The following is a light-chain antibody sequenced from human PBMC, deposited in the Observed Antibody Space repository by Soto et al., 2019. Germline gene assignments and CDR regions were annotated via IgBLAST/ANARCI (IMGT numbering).Light chain of an antibody. CDR1: SRDVGAYHY. J-gene: IGLJ1*01. CDR3: SSYSTTTTPCV. V-gene: IGLV2-14*01. Sequence: QSGLTQPASVSGSPGQSITISCTGTSRDVGAYHYVSWYQQHPGKAPKLVIYEVGARPSGVSNRFSGSKSGNTASLTISGLQAEDEGDYYCSSYSTTTTPCVFGTGTKVTVL. CDR2: EVG.